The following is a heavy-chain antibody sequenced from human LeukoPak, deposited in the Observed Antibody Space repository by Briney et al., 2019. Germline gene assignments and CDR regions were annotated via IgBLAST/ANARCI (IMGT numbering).Heavy chain of an antibody. CDR1: GGSFSGYY. CDR3: ARAERSSRYYYYCYGMDV. D-gene: IGHD1-26*01. V-gene: IGHV4-34*01. CDR2: INHSGST. J-gene: IGHJ6*02. Sequence: SETQSLTCAVYGGSFSGYYWSWIRQPPGKGLEWIGEINHSGSTNYNPSLKSRVTISVDTSKNQFSLKLSSVTAADTAVYYCARAERSSRYYYYCYGMDVWGQGTTVAVSS.